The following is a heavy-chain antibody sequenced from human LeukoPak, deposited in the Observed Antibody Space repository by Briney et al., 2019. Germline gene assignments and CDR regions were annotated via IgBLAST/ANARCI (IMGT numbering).Heavy chain of an antibody. CDR3: ARDKSDVVTSWGFDP. D-gene: IGHD2-2*01. CDR1: GYTFTSYG. V-gene: IGHV1-18*01. CDR2: ISAYNGNT. Sequence: ASVKVSCKASGYTFTSYGINWVRQAPGQGLEWMGWISAYNGNTNYAQKLQGRVTMTTDTSTSTAYMELRSLRSDDTAVYYCARDKSDVVTSWGFDPWGQGTLVTVSS. J-gene: IGHJ5*02.